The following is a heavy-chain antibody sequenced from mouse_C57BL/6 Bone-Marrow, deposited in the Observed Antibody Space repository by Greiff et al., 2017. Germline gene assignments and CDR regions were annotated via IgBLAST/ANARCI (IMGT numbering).Heavy chain of an antibody. CDR1: GYTFTSYG. J-gene: IGHJ3*01. CDR2: IYPSSGNT. D-gene: IGHD3-2*02. CDR3: ARGQLRLRFAY. Sequence: VQLQESGAELARPGASVKLSCKASGYTFTSYGISWVKQRTGQGLEWIGEIYPSSGNTYYNEKFKGKDTLTADKSSSTAYMELRSLTSEDSAVYFCARGQLRLRFAYWGQGTLVTVSA. V-gene: IGHV1-81*01.